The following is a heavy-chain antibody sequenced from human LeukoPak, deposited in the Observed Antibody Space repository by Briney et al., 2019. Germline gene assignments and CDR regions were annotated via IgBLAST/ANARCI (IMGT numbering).Heavy chain of an antibody. CDR1: GFTFSSYA. Sequence: GGSLRLSCAASGFTFSSYAMSWVRQAPGRGLEWVSAISGSGGSTYYADSVKGRFTISRDNSKNTLYLQMNSLRAEDTAVYYCATSGSYFLGDYYWGQGTLVTVSS. V-gene: IGHV3-23*01. CDR3: ATSGSYFLGDYY. J-gene: IGHJ4*02. D-gene: IGHD1-26*01. CDR2: ISGSGGST.